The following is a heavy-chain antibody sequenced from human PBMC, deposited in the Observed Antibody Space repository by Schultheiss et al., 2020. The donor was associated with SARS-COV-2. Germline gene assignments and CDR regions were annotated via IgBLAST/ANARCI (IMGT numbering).Heavy chain of an antibody. D-gene: IGHD1-14*01. CDR3: ARTFLSPEGGYYYGMDV. CDR1: GGSVSSGSFY. CDR2: IYYSGST. V-gene: IGHV4-61*01. Sequence: SQTLSLTCTVSGGSVSSGSFYWSWIRQPPGKGLEWIGNIYYSGSTNYNPSLKSRVTISVDTSKNQFSLKLSSVTAADTAVYYCARTFLSPEGGYYYGMDVWGQGTTVTVSS. J-gene: IGHJ6*02.